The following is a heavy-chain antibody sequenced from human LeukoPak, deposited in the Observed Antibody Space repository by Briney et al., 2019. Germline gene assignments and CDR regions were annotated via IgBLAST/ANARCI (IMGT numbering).Heavy chain of an antibody. CDR1: GFTFGNYA. D-gene: IGHD3-22*01. CDR2: NSGGRT. V-gene: IGHV3-23*01. CDR3: AKGHSDSSGCLWPFDY. J-gene: IGHJ4*02. Sequence: GGSLRLSCAASGFTFGNYAMSWVRQAPGKGLEWVSVNSGGRTYYADSVKGRFTISRDNSKNTLYLQTNSLGAEDTAVYHCAKGHSDSSGCLWPFDYWGQGTLVIVSS.